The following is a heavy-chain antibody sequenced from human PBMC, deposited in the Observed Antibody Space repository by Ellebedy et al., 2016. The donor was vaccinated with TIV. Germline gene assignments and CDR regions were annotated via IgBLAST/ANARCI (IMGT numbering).Heavy chain of an antibody. V-gene: IGHV1-69*04. J-gene: IGHJ4*02. Sequence: AASVKVSCKASGGTFSNYAFNWVRQAPGQGLEWMGRIIPILGVTEYARNFQGRLTFTADKYMTTAYMELRSLRSEDTAVYYCARWGGSSGRFQGPYDFWGQGTLVAVSS. CDR3: ARWGGSSGRFQGPYDF. CDR2: IIPILGVT. CDR1: GGTFSNYA. D-gene: IGHD1-26*01.